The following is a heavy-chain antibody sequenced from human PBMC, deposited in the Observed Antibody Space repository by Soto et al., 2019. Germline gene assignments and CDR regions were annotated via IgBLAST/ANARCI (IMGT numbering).Heavy chain of an antibody. CDR2: MNPGSGDT. Sequence: PVEVSCKASGDTFANSDVCWVRQATGQGLEWMGWMNPGSGDTGYAQKFQGRVTMTRDISIATAYMELSSLRSDDTAIYYCATMATFGSLTWFDPWGQGTLVPVFS. CDR3: ATMATFGSLTWFDP. D-gene: IGHD3-10*01. CDR1: GDTFANSD. J-gene: IGHJ5*02. V-gene: IGHV1-8*01.